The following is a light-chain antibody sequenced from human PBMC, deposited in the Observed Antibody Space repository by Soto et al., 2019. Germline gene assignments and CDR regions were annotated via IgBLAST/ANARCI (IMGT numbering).Light chain of an antibody. CDR3: CLYAGSNTVI. V-gene: IGLV2-11*01. CDR1: SSDVGGHNF. J-gene: IGLJ2*01. Sequence: QSALTQPRSVSGSPGQSVTISCTGTSSDVGGHNFVSWYQQHPGIAPKLMIYDVNKRPSGVPDLFSGSKSGNTAALTISGLQAEDEADYYCCLYAGSNTVIFGGGTKVTVL. CDR2: DVN.